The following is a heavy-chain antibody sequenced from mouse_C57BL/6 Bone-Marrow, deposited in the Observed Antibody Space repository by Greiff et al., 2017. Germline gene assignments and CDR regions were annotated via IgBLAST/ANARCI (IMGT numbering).Heavy chain of an antibody. CDR2: IDPSDSYT. Sequence: VQLQQPGAELVKPGASVKLSCKASGYTFTSYWMQWVKQRPGQGLEWIGEIDPSDSYTNYNQKFKGKATLTVDTSSSTAYMQLSSLTSEDSAVYYCANYDYDEGYYAMDYWGQGTSVTVSS. CDR1: GYTFTSYW. J-gene: IGHJ4*01. CDR3: ANYDYDEGYYAMDY. D-gene: IGHD2-4*01. V-gene: IGHV1-50*01.